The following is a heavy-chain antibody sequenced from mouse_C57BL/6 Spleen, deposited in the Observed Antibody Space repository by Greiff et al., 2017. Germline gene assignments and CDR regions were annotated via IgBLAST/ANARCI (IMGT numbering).Heavy chain of an antibody. Sequence: VKLQESGPELVKPGASVKISCKASGYAFSSSWMNWVKQRPGKGLEWIGRIYPGDGDTNYNGKFKGKATLTADKSSSTAYMQLSSLTSEDSAVYFCARGLFITTVVGYFDVWGTGTTVTVSS. CDR3: ARGLFITTVVGYFDV. J-gene: IGHJ1*03. CDR1: GYAFSSSW. V-gene: IGHV1-82*01. CDR2: IYPGDGDT. D-gene: IGHD1-1*01.